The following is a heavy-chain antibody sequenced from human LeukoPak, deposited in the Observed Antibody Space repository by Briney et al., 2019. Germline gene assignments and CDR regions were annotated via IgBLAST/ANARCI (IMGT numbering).Heavy chain of an antibody. CDR3: ARGSEDDPPPEDY. CDR1: GFTFSSYG. Sequence: PGGSLRLSCAASGFTFSSYGMHWVRQAPGKGLEWVAVISYDGSNKYYADSVKGRFTISRDNSKNTLYLQMNSLRAEDTAVYYCARGSEDDPPPEDYWGQGTLVTVSS. CDR2: ISYDGSNK. V-gene: IGHV3-30*19. J-gene: IGHJ4*02. D-gene: IGHD3-10*01.